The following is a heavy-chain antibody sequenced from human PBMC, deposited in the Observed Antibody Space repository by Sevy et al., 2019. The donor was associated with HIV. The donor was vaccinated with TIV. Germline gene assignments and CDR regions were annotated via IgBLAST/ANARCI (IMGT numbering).Heavy chain of an antibody. CDR3: ARVTYGDYRLDY. Sequence: GGSLRLSCAASGFTFSSYSMNWVRQAPGKGREWVSYISSRSSTIYYADSVKGRFTISRDNAKNSLYLQMNSLRDEDTAVYYCARVTYGDYRLDYWGQGTLVTVSS. D-gene: IGHD4-17*01. J-gene: IGHJ4*02. CDR2: ISSRSSTI. V-gene: IGHV3-48*02. CDR1: GFTFSSYS.